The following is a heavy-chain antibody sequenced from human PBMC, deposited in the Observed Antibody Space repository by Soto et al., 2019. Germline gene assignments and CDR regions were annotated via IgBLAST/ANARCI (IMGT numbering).Heavy chain of an antibody. Sequence: SQTLSLTCVGSGDTVSSNSVAWNWVRQSPSRGLEWLGRTCYRSRWYSDYAVSVRSRIDINADTSKNQVSLQLNSVTPEDTAVYYCARSEEDSDYYYYGMDVWGQGTPVTVYS. CDR2: TCYRSRWYS. J-gene: IGHJ6*02. D-gene: IGHD2-15*01. CDR3: ARSEEDSDYYYYGMDV. CDR1: GDTVSSNSVA. V-gene: IGHV6-1*01.